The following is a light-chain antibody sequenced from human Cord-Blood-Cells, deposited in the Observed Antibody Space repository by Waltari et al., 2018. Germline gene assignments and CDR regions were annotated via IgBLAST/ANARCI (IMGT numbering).Light chain of an antibody. CDR2: AAS. CDR3: QQSYSTPYT. J-gene: IGKJ2*01. V-gene: IGKV1-39*01. Sequence: DIQMTQSPSSLSASVGDRVTITCRASQSISSYLNWYQQKPGKAPKLLIYAASSLQSGVPSRFSGSGSGTDFTLTISSLQPEDFVTYYCQQSYSTPYTFGQGTK. CDR1: QSISSY.